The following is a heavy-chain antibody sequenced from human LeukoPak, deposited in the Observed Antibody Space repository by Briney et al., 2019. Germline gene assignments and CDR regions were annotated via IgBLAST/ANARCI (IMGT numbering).Heavy chain of an antibody. CDR2: IIPVFGTT. CDR1: GGTFSSHA. D-gene: IGHD6-6*01. V-gene: IGHV1-69*13. Sequence: SVKVSCKASGGTFSSHAISWVRQAPGQGLEWMGGIIPVFGTTNYAQKFQGRVTITADESTSTAYMELSSLRSEDTAVYYCAGDSWSIAARPTSYYYYMDVWGKGTTVTVSS. CDR3: AGDSWSIAARPTSYYYYMDV. J-gene: IGHJ6*03.